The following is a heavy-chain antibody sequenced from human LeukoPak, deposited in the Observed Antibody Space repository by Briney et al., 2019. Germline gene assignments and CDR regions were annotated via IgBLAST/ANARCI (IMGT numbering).Heavy chain of an antibody. CDR2: IYYSGST. D-gene: IGHD6-19*01. V-gene: IGHV4-39*07. Sequence: NPSETLSLTCTVSGGSISSSSYYWGWIRQPPGKGLEWIGSIYYSGSTYYNPSLKSRVTISVDTSKNQFSLKLSSVTAADTAVYYCARDESSGWYQYTVFDIWGKGKMFTVSS. CDR1: GGSISSSSYY. CDR3: ARDESSGWYQYTVFDI. J-gene: IGHJ3*02.